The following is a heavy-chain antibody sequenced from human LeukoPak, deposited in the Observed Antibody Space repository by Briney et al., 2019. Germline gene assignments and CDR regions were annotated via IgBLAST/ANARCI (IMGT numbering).Heavy chain of an antibody. J-gene: IGHJ5*02. CDR1: GGSFSGYY. D-gene: IGHD5-24*01. CDR3: ARGGRDGYNA. CDR2: INHSGST. Sequence: SETLSLTCAVYGGSFSGYYWSWIRQPPGKGLEWIGEINHSGSTNYNPSLKSRVTISVDTSKNQFSLELSSVTAADTAVYYCARGGRDGYNAWGQGTLVTVSS. V-gene: IGHV4-34*01.